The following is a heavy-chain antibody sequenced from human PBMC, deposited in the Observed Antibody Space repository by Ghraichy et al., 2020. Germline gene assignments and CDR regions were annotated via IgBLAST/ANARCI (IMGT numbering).Heavy chain of an antibody. V-gene: IGHV4-34*01. D-gene: IGHD2-2*02. CDR3: ARGVYCSSTSCYMTVGGMDV. Sequence: SETLSLTCAVYGGSFSGYYWSWIRQPPGKGLEWIGEINHSGSTNYNPSLKSRVTISVDTSKNQFSLKLSSVTAADTAVYYCARGVYCSSTSCYMTVGGMDVWGQGTTVTVSS. CDR1: GGSFSGYY. CDR2: INHSGST. J-gene: IGHJ6*02.